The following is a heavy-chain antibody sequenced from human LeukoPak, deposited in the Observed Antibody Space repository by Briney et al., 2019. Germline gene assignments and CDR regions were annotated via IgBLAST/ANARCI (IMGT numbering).Heavy chain of an antibody. Sequence: GGSLRLSCAASGFIVSSNYMSWVRQAPGKGLECVSVIHNGGTTYYADSVKGRFTISRDNFKSTLYLQMNSLRAEDTAIYYCARTTDGYHFNYWGQGTLVTVSS. D-gene: IGHD5-24*01. V-gene: IGHV3-66*01. CDR2: IHNGGTT. J-gene: IGHJ4*02. CDR1: GFIVSSNY. CDR3: ARTTDGYHFNY.